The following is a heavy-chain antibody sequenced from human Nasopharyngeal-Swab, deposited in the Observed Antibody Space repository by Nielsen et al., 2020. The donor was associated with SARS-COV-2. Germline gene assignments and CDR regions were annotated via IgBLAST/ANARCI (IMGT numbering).Heavy chain of an antibody. D-gene: IGHD2-2*01. CDR3: ARLPYSSTSYYALDS. J-gene: IGHJ5*01. V-gene: IGHV5-10-1*01. CDR2: IDPGDSYT. Sequence: ERQMPGKGLQWMGRIDPGDSYTKYSPSFEGHVTFAADKSIGTVYLQWSSLRASDTAMYYCARLPYSSTSYYALDSWGQGTLVTVSS.